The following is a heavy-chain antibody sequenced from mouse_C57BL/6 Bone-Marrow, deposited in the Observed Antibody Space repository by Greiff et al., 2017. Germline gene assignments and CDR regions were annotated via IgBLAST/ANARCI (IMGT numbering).Heavy chain of an antibody. CDR2: ISNGGGST. CDR3: ARQDYDYAFYAMDD. Sequence: EVKVVESGGGLVQPGGSLKLSCAASGFTFSDYYMYWVRQTPEKRLEWVAYISNGGGSTYYPDTVKGRFTISRDNAKNTLYLQMSRLKSEDTAMYYCARQDYDYAFYAMDDWGQGTSVTVSS. V-gene: IGHV5-12*01. J-gene: IGHJ4*01. D-gene: IGHD2-4*01. CDR1: GFTFSDYY.